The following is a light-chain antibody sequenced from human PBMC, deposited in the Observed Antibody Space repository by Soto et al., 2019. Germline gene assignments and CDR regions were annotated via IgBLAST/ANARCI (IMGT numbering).Light chain of an antibody. V-gene: IGLV2-14*01. Sequence: QSALTQPASVSGSPGQSITISCTGTSGDIGGYNYVSWYQQHPGKAPKLLISEVTTRPSGVSNRFYGSKSGNTASLTISGLQDEDEADYYCSSFSADTTPVLFGGGTKLTVL. CDR3: SSFSADTTPVL. CDR1: SGDIGGYNY. J-gene: IGLJ2*01. CDR2: EVT.